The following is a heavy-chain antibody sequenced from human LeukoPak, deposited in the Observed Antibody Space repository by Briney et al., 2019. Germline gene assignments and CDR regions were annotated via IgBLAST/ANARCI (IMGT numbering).Heavy chain of an antibody. CDR3: ARGGGDY. V-gene: IGHV3-7*01. J-gene: IGHJ4*02. D-gene: IGHD1-26*01. CDR2: IKQDGSDK. CDR1: GFTFSDYW. Sequence: GESLRLSCVASGFTFSDYWMTWVRQAPGKGLEWVANIKQDGSDKKYVDSVKGRFTISRDNAKNSLYLQMDSLRDEDTAVYYCARGGGDYWGQGTLVTVTS.